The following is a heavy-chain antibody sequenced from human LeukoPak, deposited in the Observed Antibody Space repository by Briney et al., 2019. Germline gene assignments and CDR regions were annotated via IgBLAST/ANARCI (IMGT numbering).Heavy chain of an antibody. CDR1: DGSINSYY. CDR2: IYYNGNT. D-gene: IGHD1-26*01. V-gene: IGHV4-59*01. CDR3: AGDSVGFDS. Sequence: SETLSLTCSVSDGSINSYYWNWIRRPPGRGLEWIGYIYYNGNTNYSPSLKSRVTMSVDTSKNLFSLKVSSVTAADTAVYFCAGDSVGFDSWGQGTLVTVSS. J-gene: IGHJ4*02.